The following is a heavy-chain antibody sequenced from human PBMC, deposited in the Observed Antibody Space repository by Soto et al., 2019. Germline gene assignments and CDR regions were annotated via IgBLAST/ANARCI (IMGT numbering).Heavy chain of an antibody. V-gene: IGHV4-59*01. Sequence: QLQLQESGPGLVKPSETLSLTCTVSGGSISGYYWTWIRQPPGKGLEWIGYIFYSGVTNYNPSLKRRVTLSVDTSKNQFSLKLRSVTAADTAVYYCARVGSSGWSPDYWGRGTLVTVS. CDR3: ARVGSSGWSPDY. CDR2: IFYSGVT. CDR1: GGSISGYY. D-gene: IGHD6-19*01. J-gene: IGHJ4*02.